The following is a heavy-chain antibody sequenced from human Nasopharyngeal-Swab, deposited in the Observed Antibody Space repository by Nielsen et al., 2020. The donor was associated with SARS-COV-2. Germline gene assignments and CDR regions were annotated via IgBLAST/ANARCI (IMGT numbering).Heavy chain of an antibody. CDR1: GGSFSGYY. V-gene: IGHV4-34*01. CDR2: INHSGST. CDR3: ARDWWGGGMDV. D-gene: IGHD2-15*01. J-gene: IGHJ6*02. Sequence: SETLSLTCAVYGGSFSGYYWSWIRQPPGKGLEWIGEINHSGSTNYNPSLKSRVTISVDTSKNQFSLKLSSVTAADTAVYYCARDWWGGGMDVWGQGTTVTVSS.